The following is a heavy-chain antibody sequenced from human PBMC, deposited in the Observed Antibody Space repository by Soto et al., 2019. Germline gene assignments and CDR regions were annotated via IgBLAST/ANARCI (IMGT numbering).Heavy chain of an antibody. Sequence: QVQLHESGPGLVKPSETLSLTCRVSGGSMSGYYWSWVRLAPGKGLEWIGYVYYTGSTNYNPSLQSRVSISVDTSNKHFSLSLSLVTAADTAVYFCARSIAVPSSHIDHWGQGIRVTISS. CDR2: VYYTGST. CDR1: GGSMSGYY. CDR3: ARSIAVPSSHIDH. J-gene: IGHJ4*02. D-gene: IGHD6-6*01. V-gene: IGHV4-59*01.